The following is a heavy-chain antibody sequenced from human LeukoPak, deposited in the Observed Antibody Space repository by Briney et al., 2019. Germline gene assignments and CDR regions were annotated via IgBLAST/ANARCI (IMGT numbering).Heavy chain of an antibody. CDR2: IYYSGST. V-gene: IGHV4-30-4*01. J-gene: IGHJ3*02. CDR1: GASVSSASY. Sequence: SETLSHTCTVSGASVSSASYWTWIRQPPGKGLEWIGYIYYSGSTYYNPSLKSRVTISVDTSKNQFSLKLSSVTAADTAVYYCARSLDSSGYPPRPQAFDIWGQGTMVTVSS. CDR3: ARSLDSSGYPPRPQAFDI. D-gene: IGHD3-22*01.